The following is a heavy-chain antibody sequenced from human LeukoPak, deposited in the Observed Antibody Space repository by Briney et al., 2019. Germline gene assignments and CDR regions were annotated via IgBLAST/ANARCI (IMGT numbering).Heavy chain of an antibody. CDR2: VWYDGTNT. CDR1: GFTFRSYG. D-gene: IGHD3-22*01. Sequence: PGRSLRLSCAASGFTFRSYGMHWVRQAPRKGLEWVAVVWYDGTNTYYAESVKGRFTISRDNSKNTLYLQMNSLRAEDTAVYYCAKDRSSGYYSFDYWGQGTLVTVSS. CDR3: AKDRSSGYYSFDY. V-gene: IGHV3-33*06. J-gene: IGHJ4*02.